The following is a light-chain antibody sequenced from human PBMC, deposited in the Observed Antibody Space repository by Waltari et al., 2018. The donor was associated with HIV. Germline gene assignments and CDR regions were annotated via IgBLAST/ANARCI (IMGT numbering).Light chain of an antibody. Sequence: IVLTQSPGTLSLSPGDRATLSCRASQSVDSSYLAWYHQKPGQAPRLLIYGASRRATGIADRFTGSRSATDFTLSISRLDPEDFAVYYCQQYNSSPCTFGGGTRVEIK. CDR2: GAS. V-gene: IGKV3-20*01. CDR1: QSVDSSY. J-gene: IGKJ4*01. CDR3: QQYNSSPCT.